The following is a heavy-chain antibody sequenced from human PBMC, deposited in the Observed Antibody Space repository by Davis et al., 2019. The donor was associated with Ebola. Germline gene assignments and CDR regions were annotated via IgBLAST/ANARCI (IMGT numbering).Heavy chain of an antibody. D-gene: IGHD3-3*01. V-gene: IGHV3-43*01. Sequence: PGGSLRLSCAASGFTFDDYTMHWVRQAPGKGLEWVSLISWDGGSTYYADSVKGRFTISRDNSKNSLYLQMNSLRTEDTALYYCAKLPEWLERGDAFDIWGQGTMVTVSS. CDR2: ISWDGGST. CDR3: AKLPEWLERGDAFDI. J-gene: IGHJ3*02. CDR1: GFTFDDYT.